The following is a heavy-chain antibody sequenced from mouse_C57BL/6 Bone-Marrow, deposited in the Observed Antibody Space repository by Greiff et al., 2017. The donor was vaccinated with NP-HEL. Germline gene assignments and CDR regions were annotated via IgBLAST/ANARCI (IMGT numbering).Heavy chain of an antibody. CDR1: GYTFTSYW. CDR2: IYPGSGST. V-gene: IGHV1-55*01. J-gene: IGHJ3*01. D-gene: IGHD1-1*01. Sequence: VQLQQPGAELVKPGASVKMSCKASGYTFTSYWITWVKQRPGQGLEWIGDIYPGSGSTNYNEKFKSKATLTVDTSSSTAYMQLSSLTSEDSAVYYCAIFYGSAAWFAYWGQGTLVTVSA. CDR3: AIFYGSAAWFAY.